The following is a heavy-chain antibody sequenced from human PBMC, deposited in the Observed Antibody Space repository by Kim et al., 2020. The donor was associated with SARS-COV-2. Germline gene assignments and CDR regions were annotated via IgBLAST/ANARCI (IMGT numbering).Heavy chain of an antibody. CDR2: INAGNGNT. D-gene: IGHD3-22*01. CDR3: ARGYDSSGLSYYYYGMDV. J-gene: IGHJ6*02. V-gene: IGHV1-3*01. Sequence: ASVKVSCKASGYTFTSYAMHWVRQAPGQRLEWMGWINAGNGNTKYSQKFQGRVTITRDTSASTAYMELSSLRSEDTAVYYCARGYDSSGLSYYYYGMDVWGQGTTVTVSS. CDR1: GYTFTSYA.